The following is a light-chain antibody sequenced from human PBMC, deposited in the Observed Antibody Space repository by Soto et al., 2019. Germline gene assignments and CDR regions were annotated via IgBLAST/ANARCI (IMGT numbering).Light chain of an antibody. CDR1: QKITTY. CDR3: QHSYYSPS. Sequence: DVQMTQSPSSLSASVGDRVTITCRASQKITTYLNWYQQKPGKAPKLLIYAASTLQGGVPSRFSGSGSGTDFTLTISSLHPEDFATYSCQHSYYSPSFGGGPKVEIK. CDR2: AAS. J-gene: IGKJ4*01. V-gene: IGKV1-39*01.